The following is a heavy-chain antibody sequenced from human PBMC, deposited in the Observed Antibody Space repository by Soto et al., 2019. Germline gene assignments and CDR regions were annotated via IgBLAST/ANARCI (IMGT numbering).Heavy chain of an antibody. D-gene: IGHD1-7*01. V-gene: IGHV4-39*01. J-gene: IGHJ3*02. Sequence: SETLSLTCTVSGGSISSSSYYWGWIRQPPGKGLEWIGSIYYSGSTYYNPSLKSRVTISVDTSKNQFSLKLSSVTAADTAVYYCARRRGVDWNYNGAFDIWGQGTMVTVSS. CDR3: ARRRGVDWNYNGAFDI. CDR2: IYYSGST. CDR1: GGSISSSSYY.